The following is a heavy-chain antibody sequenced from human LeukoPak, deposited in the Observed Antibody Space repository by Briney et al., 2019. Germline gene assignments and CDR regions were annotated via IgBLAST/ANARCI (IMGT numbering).Heavy chain of an antibody. V-gene: IGHV3-74*01. CDR3: ARGPDYGDY. CDR2: INSDGSST. Sequence: GGSLRLSCAASGFTVSSNYMSWVRQAPGKGLVWVSRINSDGSSTNYADSVKGRFSISRDNAKNTLHLQMNSLRAEDTAVYYCARGPDYGDYWGQGTLVTVSS. J-gene: IGHJ4*02. CDR1: GFTVSSNY.